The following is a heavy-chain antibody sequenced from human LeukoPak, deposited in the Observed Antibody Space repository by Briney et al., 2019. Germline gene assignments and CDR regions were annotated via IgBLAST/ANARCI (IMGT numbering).Heavy chain of an antibody. V-gene: IGHV4-4*02. D-gene: IGHD2-8*01. Sequence: SETLSLTCGVSGGSISNTNRWSWVRQPPGQGLEWIGEISLTGLTHYNPSLESRVTVSLDKSKNQLSLNLTSVTAADTAVYYCSRENGAFSPFGYWGQGTLVTVLS. J-gene: IGHJ4*02. CDR3: SRENGAFSPFGY. CDR2: ISLTGLT. CDR1: GGSISNTNR.